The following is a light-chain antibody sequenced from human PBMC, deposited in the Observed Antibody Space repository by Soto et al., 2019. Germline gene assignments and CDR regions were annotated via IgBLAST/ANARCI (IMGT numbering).Light chain of an antibody. J-gene: IGKJ2*01. CDR1: QSVSSN. CDR2: GAS. V-gene: IGKV3-15*01. CDR3: QQYNNWPMYT. Sequence: EIVMTQSPATLSVSPGERATLSCRASQSVSSNLAWNQQKPGQPPRLLIYGASTRATGIPARFSGSGSGTEFTLTISSLQSEDFAVYYCQQYNNWPMYTFGQGTKLEIK.